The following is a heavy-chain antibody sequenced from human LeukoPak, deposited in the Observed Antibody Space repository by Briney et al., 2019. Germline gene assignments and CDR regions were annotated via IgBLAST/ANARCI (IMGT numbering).Heavy chain of an antibody. D-gene: IGHD3-3*01. Sequence: SETLPLTCAVYGGSFSGYYWSWIRQPPGKGLEWIGEINHSGSTNYNPSLKSRVTISVDTSKNQFSLKLSSVTAADTAVYYCARGWRRYYFDYWGQGTLVTVSS. CDR2: INHSGST. CDR1: GGSFSGYY. CDR3: ARGWRRYYFDY. V-gene: IGHV4-34*01. J-gene: IGHJ4*02.